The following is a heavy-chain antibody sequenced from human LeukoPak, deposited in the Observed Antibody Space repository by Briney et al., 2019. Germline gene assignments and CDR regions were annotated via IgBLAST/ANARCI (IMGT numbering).Heavy chain of an antibody. CDR2: INAGNGNT. V-gene: IGHV1-3*01. D-gene: IGHD3-3*01. CDR3: ARDRSTIFGVVVYYFDY. CDR1: GYTFTSYA. J-gene: IGHJ4*02. Sequence: ASVKVSCKASGYTFTSYAMHRVRQAPGQRLEWMGWINAGNGNTKYSQKFQGRVTITRDTSASTAYMELSSLRSEDTAVYYCARDRSTIFGVVVYYFDYWGQGTLVTVSS.